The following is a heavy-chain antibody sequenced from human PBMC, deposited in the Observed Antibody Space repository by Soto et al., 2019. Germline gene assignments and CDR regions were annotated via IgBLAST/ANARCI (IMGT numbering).Heavy chain of an antibody. V-gene: IGHV4-39*01. J-gene: IGHJ4*02. CDR3: ARMPRWAYSYGSMEY. Sequence: PWDTRSLTCTFSVFSIVSMIYYWCFIRQPPGKWLEWIGRIYYSWSTYYNPSLKIRVTISLDTSKNQFSLKLSSVTAADKAVYYCARMPRWAYSYGSMEYWGQRTMVTVSS. D-gene: IGHD5-18*01. CDR2: IYYSWST. CDR1: VFSIVSMIYY.